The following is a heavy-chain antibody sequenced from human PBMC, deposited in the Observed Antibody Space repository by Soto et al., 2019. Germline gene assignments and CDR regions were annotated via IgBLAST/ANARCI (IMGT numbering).Heavy chain of an antibody. D-gene: IGHD2-2*01. CDR2: VSGNNGAS. CDR1: GYTSADFG. Sequence: ASVKVSCKASGYTSADFGISWVRQAPGQGLEWMGWVSGNNGASNPAPKVQGRITMTLDTSTGVSYMALRSLRSDDTDIYYCLRYQKYFRVNGNRFDSWGQGTLVTVSS. V-gene: IGHV1-18*04. CDR3: LRYQKYFRVNGNRFDS. J-gene: IGHJ5*01.